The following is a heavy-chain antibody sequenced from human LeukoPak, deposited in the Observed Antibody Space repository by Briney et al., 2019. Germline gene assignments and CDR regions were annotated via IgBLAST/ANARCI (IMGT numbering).Heavy chain of an antibody. Sequence: PSETLSLTWTVSGGSISSYYWSWIRQPPGKGLEWIGYIYYSGSTNYNPSLKSRVTISVDTSKNQFSLKLSSVTAADTAVYYCARAPYYYDSSGYGAFDIWGQGTMVTVSS. CDR2: IYYSGST. J-gene: IGHJ3*02. V-gene: IGHV4-59*01. D-gene: IGHD3-22*01. CDR3: ARAPYYYDSSGYGAFDI. CDR1: GGSISSYY.